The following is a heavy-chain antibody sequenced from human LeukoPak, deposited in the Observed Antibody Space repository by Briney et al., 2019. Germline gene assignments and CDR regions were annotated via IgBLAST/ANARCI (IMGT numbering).Heavy chain of an antibody. CDR1: GFTFSSYG. CDR2: ISYDGSNK. CDR3: AKDRGQWLVPYYYGMDV. Sequence: GGSLRLSSAASGFTFSSYGMHWVRQAPGKGLEWVAVISYDGSNKYYADSVKGRFTISRDNSKNTLYLQMNSLRAEDTAVYYCAKDRGQWLVPYYYGMDVWGQGTTVTVSS. J-gene: IGHJ6*02. V-gene: IGHV3-30*18. D-gene: IGHD6-19*01.